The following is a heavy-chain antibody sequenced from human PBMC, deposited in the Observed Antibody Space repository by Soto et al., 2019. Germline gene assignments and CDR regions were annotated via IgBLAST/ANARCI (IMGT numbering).Heavy chain of an antibody. J-gene: IGHJ4*02. V-gene: IGHV2-5*02. CDR3: ARSRYSHAWYHKAAFDF. CDR2: IYWDDDV. D-gene: IGHD2-15*01. CDR1: GFSLSTSGVC. Sequence: QITLKESGPSLIKPTQTLTLTCTFSGFSLSTSGVCVGWIRQPPGKALEWLALIYWDDDVRYSPSLNSRLTVTKDTSKHQVLLTMTNMYPVDTATYSCARSRYSHAWYHKAAFDFWGQGTLVSVSS.